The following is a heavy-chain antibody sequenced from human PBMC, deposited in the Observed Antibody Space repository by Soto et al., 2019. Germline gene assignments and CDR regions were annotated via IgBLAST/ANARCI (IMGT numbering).Heavy chain of an antibody. CDR3: ALSYFDFWSDYYPRSGIDY. J-gene: IGHJ4*02. Sequence: PGESLKISCEGSGYTFTNYWIGWVRQMPGKGLEWMGIIYPGDSDTRYSPSFQGQVTISADKSINTAYLQWSSLKASDTAMYYCALSYFDFWSDYYPRSGIDYWGQGTLVTVSS. D-gene: IGHD3-3*01. V-gene: IGHV5-51*01. CDR2: IYPGDSDT. CDR1: GYTFTNYW.